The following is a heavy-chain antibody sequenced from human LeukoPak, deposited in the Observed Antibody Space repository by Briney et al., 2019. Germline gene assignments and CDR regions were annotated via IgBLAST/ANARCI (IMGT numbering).Heavy chain of an antibody. Sequence: PGGSLRLSCAASGFTFSSYGMHWVRQAPGKGLEWVAVISYDGSNKYYADSVKGRFTISRDNAKNSLYLQMNSLRAEDTAVYYCARDPMYYYDSSGYPGAFDIWGQGTMVTVSS. CDR1: GFTFSSYG. V-gene: IGHV3-30*03. D-gene: IGHD3-22*01. CDR3: ARDPMYYYDSSGYPGAFDI. CDR2: ISYDGSNK. J-gene: IGHJ3*02.